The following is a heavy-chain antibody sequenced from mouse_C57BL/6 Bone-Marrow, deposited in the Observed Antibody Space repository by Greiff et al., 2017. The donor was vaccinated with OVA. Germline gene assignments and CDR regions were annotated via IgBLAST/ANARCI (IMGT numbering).Heavy chain of an antibody. CDR3: ARDDYYWYFDF. CDR2: SRNKANDYTT. J-gene: IGHJ1*03. CDR1: GFTFSDFY. V-gene: IGHV7-1*01. Sequence: EVKLMESGGGLVQSGRSLRLSCATSGFTFSDFYLEWVRQAPGKGLEWIAASRNKANDYTTEYSASLKGRFIVARDTSQSILYLQMNALRAEDTAIYYCARDDYYWYFDFWGTGTTVTVSS.